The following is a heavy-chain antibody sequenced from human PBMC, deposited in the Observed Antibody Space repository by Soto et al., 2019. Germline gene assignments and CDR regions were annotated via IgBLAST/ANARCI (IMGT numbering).Heavy chain of an antibody. J-gene: IGHJ4*02. CDR1: GGSISSYY. D-gene: IGHD1-26*01. CDR2: IYHSGST. CDR3: ARDPIVGSAYYFDS. V-gene: IGHV4-59*01. Sequence: SETLSLTCTVSGGSISSYYWSWIRQPPGKGLEWIGYIYHSGSTTYNPSLKSRVTISVDTSKNQFSLKLSSVTAADTAVYYCARDPIVGSAYYFDSWGQGTLVTVSS.